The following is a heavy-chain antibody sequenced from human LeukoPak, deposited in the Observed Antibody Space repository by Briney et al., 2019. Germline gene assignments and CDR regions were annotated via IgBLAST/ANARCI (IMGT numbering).Heavy chain of an antibody. J-gene: IGHJ3*02. Sequence: GGSLRLSCAASGFTFSSYWMHWVRQAPGKGLVWVSRINSDGSSTSYADSVKGRFTISRDNAKNTLYLQMNSLRAEDTAVYYCARVPERWLHLWAFGIWGQGTMVTVSS. CDR3: ARVPERWLHLWAFGI. V-gene: IGHV3-74*01. CDR1: GFTFSSYW. CDR2: INSDGSST. D-gene: IGHD5-24*01.